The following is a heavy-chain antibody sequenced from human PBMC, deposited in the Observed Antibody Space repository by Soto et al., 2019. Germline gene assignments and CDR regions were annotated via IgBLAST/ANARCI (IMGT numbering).Heavy chain of an antibody. J-gene: IGHJ4*02. CDR3: XTDMVRGVMWPHFDY. D-gene: IGHD3-10*01. V-gene: IGHV1-69*13. CDR2: IIPIFGTA. CDR1: GGTFSSYA. Sequence: XSVKVSCKASGGTFSSYAISWVRQAPGQGLEWMGGIIPIFGTANYAQKFRGRVTMTADESTSTAYMELSSLRSEDTAVNYCXTDMVRGVMWPHFDYWGQGTLVTVSS.